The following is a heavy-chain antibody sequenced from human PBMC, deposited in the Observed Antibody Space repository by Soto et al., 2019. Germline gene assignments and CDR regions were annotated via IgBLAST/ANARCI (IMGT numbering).Heavy chain of an antibody. CDR1: GFSFRSYG. CDR3: AKASDTAMVPYDYGMDV. D-gene: IGHD5-18*01. Sequence: QVQLVESGGGVVQPGRSLRLSCAASGFSFRSYGMHWVRQAPGKGLEWVALISYDGNNKYYADSVKGRFTISRDNSKNTLYLQMNSLRAEDTAVYYCAKASDTAMVPYDYGMDVWGQGTTVTVSS. J-gene: IGHJ6*02. CDR2: ISYDGNNK. V-gene: IGHV3-30*18.